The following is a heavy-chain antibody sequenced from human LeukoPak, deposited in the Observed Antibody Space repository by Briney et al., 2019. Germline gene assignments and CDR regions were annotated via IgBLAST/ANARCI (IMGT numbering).Heavy chain of an antibody. D-gene: IGHD2-15*01. CDR3: AKVPGYCSGGSCYSGFDY. CDR2: IYYSGST. CDR1: GGSISSYY. Sequence: PSETPSLTRTVSGGSISSYYWSRIRQPPGKGLEWIGYIYYSGSTNYNPSLKRRVTISVDTSKNQFSLKLSSVTAADTAVYYCAKVPGYCSGGSCYSGFDYWGQGTLVTVSP. J-gene: IGHJ4*02. V-gene: IGHV4-59*01.